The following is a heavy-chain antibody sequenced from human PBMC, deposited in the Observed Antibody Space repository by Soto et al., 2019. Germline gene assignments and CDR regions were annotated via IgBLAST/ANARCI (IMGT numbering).Heavy chain of an antibody. Sequence: GGSLRLSCAASGFTFSSYAMSWVRQAPGKGLEWVSAISGSGGSTYYADSVKGRFTISRDNSKNTLYLQMNSLRAEDTAVYYCAKGEGIFGVVISPREYFQHWGQGTLVTVSS. D-gene: IGHD3-3*01. V-gene: IGHV3-23*01. J-gene: IGHJ1*01. CDR3: AKGEGIFGVVISPREYFQH. CDR1: GFTFSSYA. CDR2: ISGSGGST.